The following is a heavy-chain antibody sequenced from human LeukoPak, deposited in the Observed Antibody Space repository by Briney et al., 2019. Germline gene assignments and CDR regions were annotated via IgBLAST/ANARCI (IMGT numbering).Heavy chain of an antibody. D-gene: IGHD5-12*01. CDR2: INSDGTTT. J-gene: IGHJ4*02. Sequence: GGSLRLSCATSGFTLSDYWIHWVRQSPGKGLVWVSRINSDGTTTNYADSVKGRSTVSRDNAKNSVYLQMNNLRTEDTALYYCAKASEERYSGYDDYLHYWGQGTLVTVSS. V-gene: IGHV3-74*01. CDR3: AKASEERYSGYDDYLHY. CDR1: GFTLSDYW.